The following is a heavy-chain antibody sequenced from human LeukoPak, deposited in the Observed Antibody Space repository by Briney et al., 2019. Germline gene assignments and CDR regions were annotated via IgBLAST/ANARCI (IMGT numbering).Heavy chain of an antibody. CDR2: IYYSGST. D-gene: IGHD1/OR15-1a*01. V-gene: IGHV4-39*01. CDR1: GGSISSSSYY. CDR3: ARSIIGTRSKFDY. J-gene: IGHJ4*02. Sequence: SETLSLTCTVSGGSISSSSYYWGWIPQPPGKGLEWIGSIYYSGSTYYNPSLKSRVTISVDTSKNQFSLKLSSVTAADTAVYYCARSIIGTRSKFDYWGQGTLVTVSS.